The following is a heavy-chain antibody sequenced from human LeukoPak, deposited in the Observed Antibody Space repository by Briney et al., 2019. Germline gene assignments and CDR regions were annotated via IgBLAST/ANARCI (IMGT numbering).Heavy chain of an antibody. V-gene: IGHV5-51*01. D-gene: IGHD6-13*01. J-gene: IGHJ5*02. CDR1: GYSFTSYW. CDR2: IYPGDSDT. Sequence: GESLKISCQGSGYSFTSYWIGWVRQLPGKGLEWMGIIYPGDSDTRYSPSFQGQVTISADKSISTAYLQWSSLKASDTAMYYCARRAGGLYSSSWYRYNWFDPWGQGTLVTVSS. CDR3: ARRAGGLYSSSWYRYNWFDP.